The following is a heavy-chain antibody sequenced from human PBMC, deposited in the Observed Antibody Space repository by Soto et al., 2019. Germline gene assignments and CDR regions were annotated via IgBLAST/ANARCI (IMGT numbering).Heavy chain of an antibody. CDR3: ATQYYDFWSGYYTAYYYGMDV. Sequence: PGESLKISCKGSGYSFTSYWISWVRQMPGKGLEWMGRIDPSDSYTNYSPSFQGHVTISADKSISTAYLQWSSLKASDTAMYYCATQYYDFWSGYYTAYYYGMDVWGQGTTVTV. CDR1: GYSFTSYW. V-gene: IGHV5-10-1*01. CDR2: IDPSDSYT. J-gene: IGHJ6*02. D-gene: IGHD3-3*01.